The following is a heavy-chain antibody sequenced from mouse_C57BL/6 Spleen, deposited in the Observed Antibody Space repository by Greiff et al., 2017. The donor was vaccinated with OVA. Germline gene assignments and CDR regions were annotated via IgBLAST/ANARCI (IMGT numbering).Heavy chain of an antibody. Sequence: QVQLQQPGAELVRPGSSVELSCKASGYTFTSYWMDWVKQRPGQGLEWIGNIYPSDSETHYNQKFKDKATLTVDKSSSTAYMQLSSLTSEDSAVYYCAREKILYYFDYWGQGTTLTVSS. CDR1: GYTFTSYW. J-gene: IGHJ2*01. CDR2: IYPSDSET. CDR3: AREKILYYFDY. V-gene: IGHV1-61*01.